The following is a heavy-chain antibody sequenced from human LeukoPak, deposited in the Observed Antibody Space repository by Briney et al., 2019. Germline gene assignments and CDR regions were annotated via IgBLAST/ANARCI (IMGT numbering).Heavy chain of an antibody. CDR1: GFTFDDYA. Sequence: GGSLRLSCAASGFTFDDYAMHWVRQAPGKGLEWVSGISWNSGSIGYADSVKGRFTISRDNAKNSLYLQMNSLRAEDMALYYCAKDTSWYLDAFDIWGQGTMVTVSS. V-gene: IGHV3-9*03. D-gene: IGHD6-13*01. CDR3: AKDTSWYLDAFDI. CDR2: ISWNSGSI. J-gene: IGHJ3*02.